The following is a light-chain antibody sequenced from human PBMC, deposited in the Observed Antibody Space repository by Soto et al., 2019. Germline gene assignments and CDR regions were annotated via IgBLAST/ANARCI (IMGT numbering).Light chain of an antibody. Sequence: QSVLAQPASVSGSPGQSITISCAGTSSDVGGYNYVSWYQQHPGKVPRLIISDVNKRPSGVSDRFSGSKSGNTASLTISGLQAEDEADYYCASFTRSVTVVFGGGTK. CDR1: SSDVGGYNY. V-gene: IGLV2-14*03. J-gene: IGLJ2*01. CDR2: DVN. CDR3: ASFTRSVTVV.